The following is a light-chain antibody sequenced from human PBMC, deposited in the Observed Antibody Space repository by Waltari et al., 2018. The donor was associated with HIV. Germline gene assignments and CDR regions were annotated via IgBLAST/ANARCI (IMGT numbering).Light chain of an antibody. J-gene: IGKJ1*01. CDR1: QNIRNY. CDR2: DAS. Sequence: EIVLTQSPVTLSLSPGEGANLSCSASQNIRNYLGWYQQRSGQPPRLLIYDASTRATGIPARFTGSGSGTDFILTSDSLEPEDFAMYYCQQRSNWPGTFGPGTRVDVK. V-gene: IGKV3-11*01. CDR3: QQRSNWPGT.